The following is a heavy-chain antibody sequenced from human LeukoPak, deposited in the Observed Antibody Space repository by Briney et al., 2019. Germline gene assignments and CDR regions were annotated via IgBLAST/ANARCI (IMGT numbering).Heavy chain of an antibody. D-gene: IGHD6-6*01. Sequence: SETLSLTCTVSGGSISSSGSYWGWIRQPPGKGLEWIGGIYYSGNTYNPSLKSRVTISVDTSKNQFSLNLTSVNAADTAVYYCARVMAARREDLNWFDPWGQGTLVTVSS. V-gene: IGHV4-39*07. CDR2: IYYSGNT. CDR3: ARVMAARREDLNWFDP. CDR1: GGSISSSGSY. J-gene: IGHJ5*02.